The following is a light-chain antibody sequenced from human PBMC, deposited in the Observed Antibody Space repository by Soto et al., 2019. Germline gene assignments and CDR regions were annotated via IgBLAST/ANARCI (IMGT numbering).Light chain of an antibody. Sequence: EIVLTQSPGTLSLSPGERATLSCRASQSVRNNYLAWYQQKPGQAPRLLIYGASSRATGIPDRFSGSWSGTDFTLTISRLEREDFAVYYCQQYGSTPEMFGQGTKVELK. J-gene: IGKJ1*01. V-gene: IGKV3-20*01. CDR2: GAS. CDR3: QQYGSTPEM. CDR1: QSVRNNY.